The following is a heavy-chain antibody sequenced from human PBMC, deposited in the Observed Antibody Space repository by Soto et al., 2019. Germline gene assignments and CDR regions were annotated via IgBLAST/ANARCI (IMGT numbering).Heavy chain of an antibody. V-gene: IGHV3-48*01. Sequence: EVQLVESGGGLVQPGGSLRLSCAASGFTFSSYSMNWVRQAPGKGLEWVSYISSSSSTIYYADSVKGRFTISRDNAKNSLYLQMNSLRAEDTAVYYCARDPRLTLYYYYGMDVWGQGTTVTVSS. CDR3: ARDPRLTLYYYYGMDV. J-gene: IGHJ6*02. CDR2: ISSSSSTI. CDR1: GFTFSSYS.